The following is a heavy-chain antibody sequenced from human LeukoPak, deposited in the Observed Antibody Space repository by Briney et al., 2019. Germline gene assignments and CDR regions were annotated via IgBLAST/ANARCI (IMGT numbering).Heavy chain of an antibody. CDR3: ARDKYGRFDP. CDR1: GGSISSGGYY. V-gene: IGHV4-31*03. D-gene: IGHD2-2*01. Sequence: SQTLSLTCTVSGGSISSGGYYWSWIRQHPGKGLEWIGYIYYSGSTYYNPSPKSRVTISVDTSKNQFSLKLSSVTAADTAVYYCARDKYGRFDPWGQGTLVTVSS. CDR2: IYYSGST. J-gene: IGHJ5*02.